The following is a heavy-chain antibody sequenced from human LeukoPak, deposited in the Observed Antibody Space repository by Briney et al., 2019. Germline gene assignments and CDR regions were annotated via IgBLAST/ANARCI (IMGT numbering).Heavy chain of an antibody. D-gene: IGHD6-19*01. J-gene: IGHJ6*02. CDR3: ARPKYSSGWYYYYGMDV. CDR1: GGTFSSYA. CDR2: IIPIFGTA. V-gene: IGHV1-69*05. Sequence: ASVKVSCKASGGTFSSYAISWVRQAPGQGLEWMGGIIPIFGTANYAQKFQGRVTMTTDTSTSTAYMELRSLRSDDTAVYYCARPKYSSGWYYYYGMDVWGQGTTVTVSS.